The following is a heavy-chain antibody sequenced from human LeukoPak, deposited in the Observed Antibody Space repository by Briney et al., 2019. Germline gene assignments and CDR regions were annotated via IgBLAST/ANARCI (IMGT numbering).Heavy chain of an antibody. CDR2: ISGSGDGT. J-gene: IGHJ4*02. D-gene: IGHD3-22*01. Sequence: ETLSLTCAVSGYSISSGYYWGWVRQAPGKGLERVSSISGSGDGTYYADSVKGRFTISRDNSKNTLYLQMNSLRAEDTAVYYCAKLRDYYDSSGQFDYWGQGTLVTVSS. V-gene: IGHV3-23*01. CDR3: AKLRDYYDSSGQFDY. CDR1: GYSISSGYY.